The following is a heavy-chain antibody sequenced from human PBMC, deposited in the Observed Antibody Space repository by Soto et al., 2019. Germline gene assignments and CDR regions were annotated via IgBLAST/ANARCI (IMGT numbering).Heavy chain of an antibody. D-gene: IGHD3-10*01. CDR3: ARHGTAMVRGVIITSDFDY. CDR1: GGSISSSSYY. Sequence: SETLSLTCTVSGGSISSSSYYWGWIRQPPGKGLEWIGSIYYSGSTYYNPSLKSRVTISVDTSKNQFSLKLSSVTAADTAVYYCARHGTAMVRGVIITSDFDYWGQGTLVTVSS. V-gene: IGHV4-39*01. CDR2: IYYSGST. J-gene: IGHJ4*02.